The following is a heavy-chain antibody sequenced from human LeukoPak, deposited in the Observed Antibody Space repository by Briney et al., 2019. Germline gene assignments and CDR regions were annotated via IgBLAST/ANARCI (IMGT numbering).Heavy chain of an antibody. CDR1: GFTFSNYW. D-gene: IGHD3-10*01. Sequence: GGSLRLSCAASGFTFSNYWMTWVRQAPGKGLEWVANIKQDGSERDYVDSVKGRFTISRDDAKNSLYLQMDSLRAEDTAVYYCARGITMANWGQGTLVTVSS. CDR2: IKQDGSER. V-gene: IGHV3-7*04. CDR3: ARGITMAN. J-gene: IGHJ4*02.